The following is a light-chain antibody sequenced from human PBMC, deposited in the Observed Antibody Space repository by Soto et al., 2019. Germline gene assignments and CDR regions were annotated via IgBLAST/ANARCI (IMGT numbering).Light chain of an antibody. J-gene: IGKJ2*01. Sequence: EIVMTQSPATLSVSPGERATLSCRASQSVSSNLAWYQQKPGQAPRLLIYGASTRATGIPARFSGSGSGTEFTLTISSLQSEDFAVYYWHQYNKWPPYTFGQGTKLEIK. CDR2: GAS. CDR3: HQYNKWPPYT. V-gene: IGKV3-15*01. CDR1: QSVSSN.